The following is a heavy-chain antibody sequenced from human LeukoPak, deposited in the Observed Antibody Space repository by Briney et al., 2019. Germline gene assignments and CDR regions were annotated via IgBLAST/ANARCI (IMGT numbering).Heavy chain of an antibody. D-gene: IGHD2-15*01. CDR1: GGSISSSSYY. Sequence: SETLSLTCTVSGGSISSSSYYWGWIRQPPGKGLEWIGSIYYSGSTYYNSSLKSRVTISVDTSKNQFSLKLSSVTAADTAVYYCARDHRDRYCSGGSCYNWFDPWGQGTLVTVSS. V-gene: IGHV4-39*07. CDR2: IYYSGST. J-gene: IGHJ5*02. CDR3: ARDHRDRYCSGGSCYNWFDP.